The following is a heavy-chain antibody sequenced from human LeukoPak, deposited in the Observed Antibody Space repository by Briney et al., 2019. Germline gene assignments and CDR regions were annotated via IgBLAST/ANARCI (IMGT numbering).Heavy chain of an antibody. CDR1: GFTFSSYS. J-gene: IGHJ5*02. Sequence: TGGSLRLSCAASGFTFSSYSMNWVRQAPGKGLEWVSSISSSSSYIYYADSVKGRFTISRDNAKNSLYLQMNSLRAEDTAVYYCARVVRYVSYNWFGPWGQGTLVTAAS. V-gene: IGHV3-21*01. CDR3: ARVVRYVSYNWFGP. CDR2: ISSSSSYI. D-gene: IGHD3-16*02.